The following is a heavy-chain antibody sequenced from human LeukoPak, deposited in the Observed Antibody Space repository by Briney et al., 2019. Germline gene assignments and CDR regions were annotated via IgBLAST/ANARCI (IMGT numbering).Heavy chain of an antibody. CDR1: GFTFSSYW. CDR3: ARGYSGSYQYFDY. CDR2: INSDGSST. Sequence: PGGSLRLSCAASGFTFSSYWMHWVRQAPGQGLVWVSRINSDGSSTSYADSVKGRFTISRDIAKNTVYLQMNSLRAEDTAVYYCARGYSGSYQYFDYWGQGTLVTVSS. V-gene: IGHV3-74*01. J-gene: IGHJ4*02. D-gene: IGHD1-26*01.